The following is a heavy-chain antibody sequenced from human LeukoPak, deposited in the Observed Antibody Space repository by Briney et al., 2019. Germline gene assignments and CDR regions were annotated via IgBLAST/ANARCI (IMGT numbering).Heavy chain of an antibody. D-gene: IGHD6-19*01. J-gene: IGHJ4*02. CDR3: AKGTSSGWYYFDY. V-gene: IGHV4-4*02. CDR2: IYHSGST. CDR1: GGSISSSNW. Sequence: PSGTLSLTCAVSGGSISSSNWWSWVRQPPGKGLEWIGEIYHSGSTNYNPSLKSRVTISVDKSKNQFSLKLSSVTAADTAVYYCAKGTSSGWYYFDYWGQGTLVTVSS.